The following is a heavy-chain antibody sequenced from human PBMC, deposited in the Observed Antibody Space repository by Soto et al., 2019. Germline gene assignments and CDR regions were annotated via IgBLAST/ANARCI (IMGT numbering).Heavy chain of an antibody. Sequence: QVQLVQSGAEVKKPGSSVKVSCKASGGTFSSCAISWVRQAPGQGLEWMGGIIPIFGTANYAQKFQGRVTITADESTSTAYMELSSLRSEDTAVYYCARGTYYDFWSGYYTGYYYGMDVWGKGTTVTVSS. D-gene: IGHD3-3*01. CDR1: GGTFSSCA. J-gene: IGHJ6*04. V-gene: IGHV1-69*01. CDR2: IIPIFGTA. CDR3: ARGTYYDFWSGYYTGYYYGMDV.